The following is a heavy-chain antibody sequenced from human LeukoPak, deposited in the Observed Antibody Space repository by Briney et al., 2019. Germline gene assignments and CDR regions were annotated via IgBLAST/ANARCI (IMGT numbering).Heavy chain of an antibody. CDR2: IYHSGST. CDR1: GGSISSSNW. D-gene: IGHD3-16*02. J-gene: IGHJ4*02. V-gene: IGHV4-4*02. CDR3: ARHIARDYVWGSYRGGAGFDY. Sequence: SETLSLTCAVSGGSISSSNWWNWVRQPPGKGLEWIGEIYHSGSTNYNPSLRSRVTISVDTSKNQFSLKLSSVTAADTAVYYCARHIARDYVWGSYRGGAGFDYWGQGTLVTVSS.